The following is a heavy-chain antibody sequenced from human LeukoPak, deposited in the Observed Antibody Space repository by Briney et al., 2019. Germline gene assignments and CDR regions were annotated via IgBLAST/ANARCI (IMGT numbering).Heavy chain of an antibody. V-gene: IGHV3-30*02. J-gene: IGHJ4*02. Sequence: PRGSLRLSCAASGFTFSSYDMHWVRQAPGKGLEWVAFIRYDGSNTYYADSVKGRFTISRDNSKNTLFLQMNSLTAEDTAVYYCAKAYSYFDHWGQGTLVTVSS. CDR3: AKAYSYFDH. D-gene: IGHD4-11*01. CDR2: IRYDGSNT. CDR1: GFTFSSYD.